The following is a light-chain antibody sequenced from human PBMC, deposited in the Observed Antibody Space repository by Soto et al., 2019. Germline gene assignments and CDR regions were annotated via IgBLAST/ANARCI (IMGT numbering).Light chain of an antibody. CDR3: MHGTQWPWT. Sequence: DVVVTQSPLSLSVTLGQPASISCRSSQSLVYSDGDTYLSWFQQRPGQSPRRLIYKVSNRDSGVPDRFNGSGSGTDFTLKISRVEAEDVGLYYCMHGTQWPWTFGQGTKVDIE. V-gene: IGKV2-30*01. J-gene: IGKJ1*01. CDR1: QSLVYSDGDTY. CDR2: KVS.